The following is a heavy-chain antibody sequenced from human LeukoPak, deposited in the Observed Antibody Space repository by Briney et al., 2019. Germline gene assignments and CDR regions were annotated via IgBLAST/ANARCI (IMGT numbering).Heavy chain of an antibody. CDR1: GYTFTGYY. CDR3: ARDGYNIVGGELDY. V-gene: IGHV1-18*04. CDR2: ISAYNGNT. J-gene: IGHJ4*02. Sequence: ASVKVSCKASGYTFTGYYMHWVRQAPGQGLEWMGWISAYNGNTNYAQKLQGRVTMTTDTSTSTAYMELRSLRSDDTAVYYCARDGYNIVGGELDYWGQGTLVTVSS. D-gene: IGHD5-24*01.